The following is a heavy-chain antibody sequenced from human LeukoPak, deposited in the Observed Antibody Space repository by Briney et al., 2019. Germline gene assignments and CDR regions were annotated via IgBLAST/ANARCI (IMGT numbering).Heavy chain of an antibody. CDR2: INPSGGST. CDR1: GYTFTSYY. D-gene: IGHD3-3*01. V-gene: IGHV1-46*01. CDR3: ARTYYDFWSGYPDGAFDI. Sequence: ASVKVSCKASGYTFTSYYKHWVRQAPGQGLEWMGIINPSGGSTSYAQKFQGRVTMTRDTSISTAYMELSRLRSDDTAVYYCARTYYDFWSGYPDGAFDIWGQGTMVTVSS. J-gene: IGHJ3*02.